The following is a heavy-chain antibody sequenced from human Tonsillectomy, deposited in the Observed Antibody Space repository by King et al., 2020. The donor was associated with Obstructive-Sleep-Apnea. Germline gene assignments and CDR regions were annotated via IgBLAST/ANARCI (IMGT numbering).Heavy chain of an antibody. D-gene: IGHD3-22*01. Sequence: VQLVESGAEVKKPGESLRISCWGSGYSFTSYWISWVRQMPGKGLEWMGRIDPSDSYTNYSPSFQGHVTISADKSISTAYLQWCSLQASDTAMYYCARHRYYYDSSGYSQYYFDYWGQGTLVTVSS. CDR2: IDPSDSYT. J-gene: IGHJ4*02. CDR3: ARHRYYYDSSGYSQYYFDY. CDR1: GYSFTSYW. V-gene: IGHV5-10-1*01.